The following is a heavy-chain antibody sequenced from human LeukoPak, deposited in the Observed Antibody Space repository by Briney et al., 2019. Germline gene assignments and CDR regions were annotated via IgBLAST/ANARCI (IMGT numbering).Heavy chain of an antibody. CDR1: GGSISSYY. CDR2: IYTSGST. CDR3: AREGKAEWIQLWSYYYGMDV. Sequence: NPSETLSLTCTVSGGSISSYYWSWIRQPAGKGLEWIGRIYTSGSTNYNPSLKSRVTMSVDTSKNQFSLKLSSVTAADTAVYYCAREGKAEWIQLWSYYYGMDVWGQGTTVTVSS. J-gene: IGHJ6*02. D-gene: IGHD5-18*01. V-gene: IGHV4-4*07.